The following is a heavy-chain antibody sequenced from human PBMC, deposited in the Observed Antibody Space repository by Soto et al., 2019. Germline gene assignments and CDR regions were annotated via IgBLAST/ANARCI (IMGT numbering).Heavy chain of an antibody. V-gene: IGHV1-3*05. CDR2: INTGNGDI. J-gene: IGHJ4*01. CDR1: GYTFTCYS. Sequence: QVQLVQSGAEEKKPGASVKVSCKASGYTFTCYSINWVRQAPGQRLEWMGWINTGNGDIKYSQNFQGRLTITRDTSAHPASMELSSPTSEHTAGYYFAGDHASLYYWGQGTLVTVPS. CDR3: AGDHASLYY. D-gene: IGHD2-2*01.